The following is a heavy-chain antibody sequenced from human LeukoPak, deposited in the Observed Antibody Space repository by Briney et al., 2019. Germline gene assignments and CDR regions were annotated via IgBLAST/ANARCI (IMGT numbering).Heavy chain of an antibody. J-gene: IGHJ4*02. Sequence: SETLSLTCTVSGGSITSYSWSWIRQPPGKGLEWIGYLFHSGTRRYNPSLKSRVTISADTTKNQIFLTLNSTSAADTAVYYCARRRGWKQQLVYFDYWGQGTLATVSS. CDR2: LFHSGTR. V-gene: IGHV4-59*08. D-gene: IGHD6-13*01. CDR3: ARRRGWKQQLVYFDY. CDR1: GGSITSYS.